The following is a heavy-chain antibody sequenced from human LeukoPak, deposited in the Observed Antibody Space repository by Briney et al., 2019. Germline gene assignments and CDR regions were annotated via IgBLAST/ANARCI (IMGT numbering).Heavy chain of an antibody. Sequence: PSQTLSLTCTVSGGSISSGSYYWSWIRQPAGKGLEWIGRIYTSGSTNYNPSLKSRVTISVDTSKNQFSLKLSSVTAADTAVYYCARDVDDFWSGYYALRWFDPWGQGTLVTVSS. D-gene: IGHD3-3*01. CDR1: GGSISSGSYY. CDR2: IYTSGST. V-gene: IGHV4-61*02. J-gene: IGHJ5*02. CDR3: ARDVDDFWSGYYALRWFDP.